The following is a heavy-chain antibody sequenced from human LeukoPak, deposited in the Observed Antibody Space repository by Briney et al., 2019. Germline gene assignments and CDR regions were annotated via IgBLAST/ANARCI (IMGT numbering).Heavy chain of an antibody. CDR1: GGSISSSSW. CDR3: ARVAVSKVFDY. V-gene: IGHV4-4*02. CDR2: VYHSGST. Sequence: SGTLSLTCAVSGGSISSSSWWSWVRQPPGKGLEWIGEVYHSGSTNYNPSLKSRVFISVDKSKNQFSLNLSSVTAADTAVYYCARVAVSKVFDYWGQGTLVTVSS. D-gene: IGHD2-8*01. J-gene: IGHJ4*02.